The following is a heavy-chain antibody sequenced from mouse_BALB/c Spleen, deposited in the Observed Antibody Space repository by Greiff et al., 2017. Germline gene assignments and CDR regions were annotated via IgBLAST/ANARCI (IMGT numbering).Heavy chain of an antibody. Sequence: VQLQQSGAELVRPGSSVKISCKASGYAFSSYWMNWVKQRPGQGLEWIGQIYPGDGDTNYNGKFKGKATLTADKSSSTAYMQLSSLTSEDSAVYFCARFVAARAFFDYWGQGTTRTVSS. V-gene: IGHV1-80*01. CDR1: GYAFSSYW. D-gene: IGHD3-1*01. CDR3: ARFVAARAFFDY. J-gene: IGHJ2*01. CDR2: IYPGDGDT.